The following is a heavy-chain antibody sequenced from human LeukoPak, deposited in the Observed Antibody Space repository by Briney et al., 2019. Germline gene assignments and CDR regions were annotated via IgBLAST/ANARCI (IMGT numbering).Heavy chain of an antibody. J-gene: IGHJ4*02. CDR1: GGSISSYY. CDR3: ARLHSSSSPFDY. CDR2: IYTNGST. V-gene: IGHV4-4*09. Sequence: SETLSLTCTVSGGSISSYYWSWIRQPPGKGLEWIGYIYTNGSTNYNPSLKSRVTISVDTSKNQFSLKLSSVTAADTAVYYCARLHSSSSPFDYWGQGTLVTVSS. D-gene: IGHD6-6*01.